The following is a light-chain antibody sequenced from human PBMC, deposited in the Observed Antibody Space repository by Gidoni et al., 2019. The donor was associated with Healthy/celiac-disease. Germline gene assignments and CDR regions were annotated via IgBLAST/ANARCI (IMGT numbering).Light chain of an antibody. Sequence: QSALTQPPSAAGSPGQSVTISCTGASSDVGGYNYVSWYQQHPGKAPTLMIYEVSKRPSGDPDRCSGSKSGNTASLTASGLQAEDEADYYCSSYAGSNNLVFGGGTKLTV. CDR3: SSYAGSNNLV. V-gene: IGLV2-8*01. CDR2: EVS. J-gene: IGLJ2*01. CDR1: SSDVGGYNY.